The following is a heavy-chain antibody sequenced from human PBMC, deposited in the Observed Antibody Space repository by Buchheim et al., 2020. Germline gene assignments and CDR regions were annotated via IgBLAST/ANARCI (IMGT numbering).Heavy chain of an antibody. CDR3: ASSYYDILTSPRGWFDS. CDR1: GFTFSSYW. J-gene: IGHJ5*01. Sequence: EVQLVESGGGLVQPGGSLRLSCAASGFTFSSYWMSWVRQAPGKGLEWVANIKQDGSEKYYVDSVKGRFTISRDNAKNSLYLQMNSLRAEDTAVYYCASSYYDILTSPRGWFDSWGQGTL. CDR2: IKQDGSEK. V-gene: IGHV3-7*01. D-gene: IGHD3-9*01.